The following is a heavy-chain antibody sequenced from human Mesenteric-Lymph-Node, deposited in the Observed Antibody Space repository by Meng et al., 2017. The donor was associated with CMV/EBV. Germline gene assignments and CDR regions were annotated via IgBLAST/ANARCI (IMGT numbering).Heavy chain of an antibody. CDR1: GGTFSSYA. V-gene: IGHV1-69*10. D-gene: IGHD6-13*01. Sequence: SVKVSCKASGGTFSSYAISWVRQAPGQGLEWMGGIIPILGIANYAQKFQGRVTITTDESTSTAYMELSSLRSEDTAVYYCATRRGYSSSWSNYYGMDVWGQGTTVTVSS. CDR3: ATRRGYSSSWSNYYGMDV. CDR2: IIPILGIA. J-gene: IGHJ6*02.